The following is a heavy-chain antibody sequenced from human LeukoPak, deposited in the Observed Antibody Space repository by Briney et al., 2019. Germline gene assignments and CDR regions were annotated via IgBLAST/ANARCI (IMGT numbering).Heavy chain of an antibody. CDR3: ARSRAFDY. D-gene: IGHD2/OR15-2a*01. J-gene: IGHJ4*02. Sequence: GGSLRLSCAASGFTFSSYGMHWVRQAPGKGLEWVALIKPDGSNKYYADSVEGRFTISRDNSKNTLHLQMNSLRAEDTAVYYCARSRAFDYWGQGTLVTVSS. V-gene: IGHV3-30*02. CDR2: IKPDGSNK. CDR1: GFTFSSYG.